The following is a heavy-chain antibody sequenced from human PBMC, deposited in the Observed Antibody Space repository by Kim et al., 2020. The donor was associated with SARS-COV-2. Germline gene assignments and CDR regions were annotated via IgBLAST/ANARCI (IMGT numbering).Heavy chain of an antibody. CDR1: EFIFSNYW. V-gene: IGHV3-7*01. Sequence: GGSLRLSCAASEFIFSNYWMNWVRQAPGKGLEWVASIKQDGSEKYYVDSVKGRFTISRDNARNSLSLQMNNLRAEDTAMYYCASLSPGIAINHDYWGQGTLVTVSS. CDR3: ASLSPGIAINHDY. CDR2: IKQDGSEK. J-gene: IGHJ4*02. D-gene: IGHD3-9*01.